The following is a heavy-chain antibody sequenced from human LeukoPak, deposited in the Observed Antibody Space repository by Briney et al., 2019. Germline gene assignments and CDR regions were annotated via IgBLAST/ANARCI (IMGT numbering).Heavy chain of an antibody. CDR2: ISYDGSNK. J-gene: IGHJ4*02. Sequence: TGGSLRLSCAASGFTFSSYGMHWVRQAPGKGLEWVAVISYDGSNKYYADSVKGRFTISRDNSKNTLYLQMNSLRAEDTAVYYCAKAGSGSYLELDYWGQGTLVTVSS. CDR3: AKAGSGSYLELDY. D-gene: IGHD3-10*01. V-gene: IGHV3-30*18. CDR1: GFTFSSYG.